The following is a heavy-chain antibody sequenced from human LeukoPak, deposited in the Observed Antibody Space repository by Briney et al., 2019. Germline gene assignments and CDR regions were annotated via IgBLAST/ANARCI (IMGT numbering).Heavy chain of an antibody. V-gene: IGHV3-66*01. CDR2: IYSGGST. Sequence: GGSLRLSCAASGFTVSSNYMSWVRQAPGKGLEWVSVIYSGGSTYYTDSVKGRFTISRDNSKNPLYLQMNSLRAEDTTVYYCGRAXPXTYYYGSGSQRNYYYYYMDVWGKGTTVTISS. CDR3: GRAXPXTYYYGSGSQRNYYYYYMDV. D-gene: IGHD3-10*01. CDR1: GFTVSSNY. J-gene: IGHJ6*03.